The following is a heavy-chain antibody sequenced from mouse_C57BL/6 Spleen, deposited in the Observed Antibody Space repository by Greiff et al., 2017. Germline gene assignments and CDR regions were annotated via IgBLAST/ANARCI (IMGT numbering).Heavy chain of an antibody. CDR1: GYTFTSYG. Sequence: VKLVESGAELARPGASVKLSCKASGYTFTSYGISWVKQRTGQGLEWIGEIYPRSGNTYYNEKFKGKATLTADKSSSTAYMELRSLTSEDSAVYFCARSRDYYGSSSYYFDYWGQGTTLTVSS. CDR2: IYPRSGNT. V-gene: IGHV1-81*01. D-gene: IGHD1-1*01. J-gene: IGHJ2*01. CDR3: ARSRDYYGSSSYYFDY.